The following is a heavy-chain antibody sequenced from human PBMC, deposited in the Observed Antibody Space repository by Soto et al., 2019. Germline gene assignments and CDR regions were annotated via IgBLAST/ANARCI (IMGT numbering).Heavy chain of an antibody. V-gene: IGHV3-66*01. CDR1: GFTVSSNY. CDR2: IYSGGST. D-gene: IGHD6-6*01. Sequence: PGGSLRLSCAASGFTVSSNYMSWVRQAPGKGLEWVSVIYSGGSTYYADSVKGRFTISRDSSKNTLYLQMNSLRAGDTAVYYCARDGAARPGTRTDAFDIWGQGTMVTVSS. J-gene: IGHJ3*02. CDR3: ARDGAARPGTRTDAFDI.